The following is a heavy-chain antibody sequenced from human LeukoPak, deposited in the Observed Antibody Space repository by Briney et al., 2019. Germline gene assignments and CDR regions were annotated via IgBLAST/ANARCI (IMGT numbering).Heavy chain of an antibody. CDR3: ARDPNSYGYYYYYGMDV. CDR1: GVSISSYY. D-gene: IGHD5-18*01. CDR2: IYTSGST. V-gene: IGHV4-4*07. J-gene: IGHJ6*02. Sequence: AETLSLTCTVSGVSISSYYWSWIRQPDGKGLEWVWRIYTSGSTNYNPFLKRRVTMSVDTSKNQFSLKQSSVTAADTAVYYCARDPNSYGYYYYYGMDVWGQGTTVTVSS.